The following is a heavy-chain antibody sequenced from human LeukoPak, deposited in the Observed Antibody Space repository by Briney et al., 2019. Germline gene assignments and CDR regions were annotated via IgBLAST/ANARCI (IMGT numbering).Heavy chain of an antibody. Sequence: SVKVSCKASGGTFSSYAISWVRQAPGQGLEWMGRIIPILGIANYAQKFQGRVTITADKSTSTAYMELSSLRSEDTAVYYCARAYYYDSSGYYYFDYWGQGTLVTVSS. V-gene: IGHV1-69*04. CDR3: ARAYYYDSSGYYYFDY. CDR1: GGTFSSYA. J-gene: IGHJ4*02. D-gene: IGHD3-22*01. CDR2: IIPILGIA.